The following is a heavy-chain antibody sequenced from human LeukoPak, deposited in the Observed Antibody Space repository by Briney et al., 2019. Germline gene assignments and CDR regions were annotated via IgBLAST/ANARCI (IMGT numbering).Heavy chain of an antibody. CDR2: IYYSGNT. J-gene: IGHJ5*02. Sequence: PSETLSLTCTVSGVSISSSNSYWGWIRQPPGKGLEWIGSIYYSGNTYYNASLKSRVTISVDTSKNQFSLKLSSVTAADTAVYYCARGYNWNDWFDPWGQGTLVTVSS. D-gene: IGHD1-20*01. V-gene: IGHV4-39*07. CDR1: GVSISSSNSY. CDR3: ARGYNWNDWFDP.